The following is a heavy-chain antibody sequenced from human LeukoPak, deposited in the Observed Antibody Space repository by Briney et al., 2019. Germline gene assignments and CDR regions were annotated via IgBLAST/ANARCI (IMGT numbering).Heavy chain of an antibody. D-gene: IGHD3-22*01. J-gene: IGHJ4*02. CDR2: IYYSGST. CDR3: AGTDYYDSSGYSKSTVDY. Sequence: KSSETLSLTCTVSGGSISSYYWSWIRQPPGKGLEWIGYIYYSGSTNYNPSLKSRVTISVDTSKNQFSLKLSSVTAADTAVCYCAGTDYYDSSGYSKSTVDYWGQGTLVTVSS. V-gene: IGHV4-59*01. CDR1: GGSISSYY.